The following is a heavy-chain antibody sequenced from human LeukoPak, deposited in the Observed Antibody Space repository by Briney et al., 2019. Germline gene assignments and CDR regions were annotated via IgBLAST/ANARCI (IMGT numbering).Heavy chain of an antibody. V-gene: IGHV4-61*05. CDR2: IFYTGNT. Sequence: SETLSLTCTVSGGSISSSSYYWGWIRQPPGKGLEWIGNIFYTGNTNYNSSLKSRVTISIDTPKNQFSLELISVTAADTAVYYCARGDAYHRHWAQGTLVTVSS. CDR1: GGSISSSSYY. D-gene: IGHD5-24*01. J-gene: IGHJ4*02. CDR3: ARGDAYHRH.